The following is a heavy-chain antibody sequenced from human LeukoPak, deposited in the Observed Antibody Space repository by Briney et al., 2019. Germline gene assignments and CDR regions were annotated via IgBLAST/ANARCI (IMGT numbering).Heavy chain of an antibody. Sequence: GESLKISCKGSGYSFSTYWIALVRQMPGKGLEWMGIIYPGDSDTRYSPSFQAQVTISADKSISTACLQWNSLKASDTAMYYCARLGYGDSNCFDPWGQGTLVTVSS. CDR2: IYPGDSDT. CDR1: GYSFSTYW. J-gene: IGHJ5*02. D-gene: IGHD4-17*01. CDR3: ARLGYGDSNCFDP. V-gene: IGHV5-51*01.